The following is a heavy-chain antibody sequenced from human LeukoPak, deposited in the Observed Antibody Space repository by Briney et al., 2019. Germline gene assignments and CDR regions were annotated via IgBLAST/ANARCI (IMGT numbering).Heavy chain of an antibody. V-gene: IGHV4-30-2*01. CDR3: ARGGNWFDP. J-gene: IGHJ5*02. CDR2: IYHSGST. CDR1: GGSISSGGYS. Sequence: PQTLSLTCAVSGGSISSGGYSWSWIRQPPGKGLEWIGYIYHSGSTYYNPSLKSRVTISVDRSKNQYSLKLSSVTAADTAVYYCARGGNWFDPWGQGTLVTVSS.